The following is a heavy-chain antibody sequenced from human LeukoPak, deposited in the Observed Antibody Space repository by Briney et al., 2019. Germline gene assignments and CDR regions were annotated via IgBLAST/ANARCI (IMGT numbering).Heavy chain of an antibody. Sequence: SETLSLTCTVSGGSISSGSYYWSWIRQPAGKGLEWIGRIYTSGSTNYNPSLKSRVTISVDTSKNQFSLKLSSVTAADTAVYYCARGGLFWSGYFDYWGQGTLVTVSS. D-gene: IGHD3-3*01. CDR2: IYTSGST. V-gene: IGHV4-61*02. J-gene: IGHJ4*02. CDR3: ARGGLFWSGYFDY. CDR1: GGSISSGSYY.